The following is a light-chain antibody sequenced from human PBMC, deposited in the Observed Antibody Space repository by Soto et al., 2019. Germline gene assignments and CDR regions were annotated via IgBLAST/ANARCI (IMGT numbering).Light chain of an antibody. CDR1: QSVLYSSNNNNY. Sequence: DMVMIQSPDSLAVSLGERATINCKSSQSVLYSSNNNNYLAWYLQRPGQPPKLLIYWASTRDSGVPDRFSGSGSGTDFTLTISSLQAEDVAVYYCQQYFSFPRTFGQGTKVDIK. CDR3: QQYFSFPRT. J-gene: IGKJ1*01. V-gene: IGKV4-1*01. CDR2: WAS.